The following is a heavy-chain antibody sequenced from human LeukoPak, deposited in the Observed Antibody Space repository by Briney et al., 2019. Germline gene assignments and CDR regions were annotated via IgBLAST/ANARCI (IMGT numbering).Heavy chain of an antibody. J-gene: IGHJ5*02. D-gene: IGHD3-10*01. Sequence: PSETLSLTCSVSGDSISSYYWSWIRQPPGKGLEWIGYIYYSGSTNYKPSLKSRVTISVDTSKNQFSLKLSSVTAADTAVYYCARVGDYYYGSGSYYRVPVFDPWGQGTLVTVSS. CDR3: ARVGDYYYGSGSYYRVPVFDP. CDR1: GDSISSYY. V-gene: IGHV4-59*01. CDR2: IYYSGST.